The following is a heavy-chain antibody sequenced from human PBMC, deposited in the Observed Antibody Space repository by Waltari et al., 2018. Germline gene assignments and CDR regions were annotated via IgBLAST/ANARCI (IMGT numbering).Heavy chain of an antibody. J-gene: IGHJ6*02. CDR3: ARDLSGDYRHYYYGMDV. V-gene: IGHV1-69*13. Sequence: QVQLVQSGAEVKKPGSSVKVSCKASGGTFSSYAISWVRQAPGQGLEWMGGIIPIFGTANYAQKFQGRVTITADESTSTAYMELSSLRSEDTAVYYCARDLSGDYRHYYYGMDVWGQGTTVTVSS. CDR2: IIPIFGTA. D-gene: IGHD2-21*02. CDR1: GGTFSSYA.